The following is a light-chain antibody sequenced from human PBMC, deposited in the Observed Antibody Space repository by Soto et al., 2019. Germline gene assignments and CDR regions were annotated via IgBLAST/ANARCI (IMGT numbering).Light chain of an antibody. CDR3: QKFNTAPLT. J-gene: IGKJ5*01. Sequence: DIQMTQSPSSLSASVGDRVTITCRASQDISVYLAWYQQKPGKVPKLLIYSASTLQSGVPSRFSGSGSGTDFPLTLSSLQPEDVATYYCQKFNTAPLTFGQGTRLELK. V-gene: IGKV1-27*01. CDR1: QDISVY. CDR2: SAS.